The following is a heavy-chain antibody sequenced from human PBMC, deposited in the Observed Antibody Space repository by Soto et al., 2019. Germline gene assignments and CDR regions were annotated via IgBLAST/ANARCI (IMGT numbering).Heavy chain of an antibody. CDR2: IYSGGST. D-gene: IGHD3-10*01. J-gene: IGHJ4*02. Sequence: EVQLVESGGGLIQPGGSLSLSCAASGFTVSSNYMSWVRQAPGKGLEWVSLIYSGGSTYYADSVKGRFTISRDNSKNTLYLQMNSLRAEDTAVYYCARVTRGYWGQGTLVTVSS. V-gene: IGHV3-53*01. CDR3: ARVTRGY. CDR1: GFTVSSNY.